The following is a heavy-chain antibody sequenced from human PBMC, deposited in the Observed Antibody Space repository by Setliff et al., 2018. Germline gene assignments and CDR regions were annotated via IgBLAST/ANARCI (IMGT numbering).Heavy chain of an antibody. CDR1: GFTLTSYP. CDR2: INPDNGNR. J-gene: IGHJ3*02. V-gene: IGHV1-3*01. CDR3: TGDFLGATASFDI. D-gene: IGHD3-3*01. Sequence: ASVKVSCKASGFTLTSYPIHWVRQAPGQRLEWMGWINPDNGNRKYSQRFQGRVTITRDTSASTVFLELSTPRSEDTAVYYCTGDFLGATASFDIWGQGTMVTVSS.